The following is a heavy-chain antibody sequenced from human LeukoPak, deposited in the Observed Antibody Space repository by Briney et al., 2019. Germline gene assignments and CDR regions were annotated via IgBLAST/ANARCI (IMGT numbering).Heavy chain of an antibody. CDR2: ISGSGGST. CDR3: ANAPWLVTYYFDY. Sequence: PGGSLRLSCAASGFTFSSYAMSWVRQAPGKGLEWVSAISGSGGSTYYADSVKGRFTISRDNSKNTLYLQMNSLRAEDTAVYYCANAPWLVTYYFDYWGQGTLVTVSS. CDR1: GFTFSSYA. J-gene: IGHJ4*02. D-gene: IGHD6-19*01. V-gene: IGHV3-23*01.